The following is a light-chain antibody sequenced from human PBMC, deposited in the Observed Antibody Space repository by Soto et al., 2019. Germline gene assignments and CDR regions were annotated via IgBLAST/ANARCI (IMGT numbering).Light chain of an antibody. CDR1: QGISSW. J-gene: IGKJ5*01. CDR3: QQANSFPIT. V-gene: IGKV1-12*01. CDR2: AAS. Sequence: DIPMTQSPSSVSASVGDIVTITCRASQGISSWLAWYHQKPGKAPKRLSYAASSLQSGVPSRFSGSGSGTDFTLTIRSLQPEDFAAYYCQQANSFPITFGQGKRLEIK.